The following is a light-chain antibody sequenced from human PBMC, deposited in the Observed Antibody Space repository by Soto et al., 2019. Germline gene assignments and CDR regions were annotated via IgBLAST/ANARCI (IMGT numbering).Light chain of an antibody. CDR2: ENN. CDR3: GTWDSSLSAYV. V-gene: IGLV1-51*02. CDR1: SSNIGNNY. J-gene: IGLJ1*01. Sequence: QSVLTQPPSVSAARGQKVTISFSGSSSNIGNNYVSWYQQLPGTAPKLLIYENNKRPSGIPDRFSGSKSGTSGTLGITGLQTGDEADYYCGTWDSSLSAYVFGTGTKVTVL.